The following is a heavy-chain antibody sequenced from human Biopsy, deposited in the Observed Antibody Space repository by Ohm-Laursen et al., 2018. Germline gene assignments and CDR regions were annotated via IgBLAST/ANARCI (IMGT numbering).Heavy chain of an antibody. Sequence: RSLRLSCAASGFGFYAMHWVRQPPGKGLEWLAVTSFDGSNKFYAESVRGRFTISRDRSRDTLYLQMNRLTNEDTALYYCAKDGGQWLGGAFDIWGHGTMVIVAS. V-gene: IGHV3-30*18. J-gene: IGHJ3*02. CDR1: GFGFYA. CDR3: AKDGGQWLGGAFDI. D-gene: IGHD6-19*01. CDR2: TSFDGSNK.